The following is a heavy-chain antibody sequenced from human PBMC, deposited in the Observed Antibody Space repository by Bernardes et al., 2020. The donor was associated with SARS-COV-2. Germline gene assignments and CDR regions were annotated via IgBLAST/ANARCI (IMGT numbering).Heavy chain of an antibody. J-gene: IGHJ4*02. V-gene: IGHV1-18*04. CDR3: ARDFGGNSDY. Sequence: ASVKVSCKGSGYTFTSYGISWVRQAPGQGLEWMGWINGYNDKSNYALKFQGRVTMTTDTSTSTVYMDLRSLRSDDTAVYYCARDFGGNSDYWGQGTLVTVSS. CDR1: GYTFTSYG. D-gene: IGHD2-15*01. CDR2: INGYNDKS.